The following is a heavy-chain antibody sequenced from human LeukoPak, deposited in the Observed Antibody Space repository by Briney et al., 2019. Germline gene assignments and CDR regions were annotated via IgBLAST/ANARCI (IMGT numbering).Heavy chain of an antibody. CDR2: ISYDGSNK. V-gene: IGHV3-30*04. CDR3: ARARRYSSSWYGGVDY. Sequence: GGSLRLSCAASGFTFSSYAMHWVRQAPGKGLEWVAVISYDGSNKYYADSVKGRFTISRDNSKNTLYLQMNSLRAEDTAVYYCARARRYSSSWYGGVDYWGQGTLVTVSS. CDR1: GFTFSSYA. D-gene: IGHD6-13*01. J-gene: IGHJ4*02.